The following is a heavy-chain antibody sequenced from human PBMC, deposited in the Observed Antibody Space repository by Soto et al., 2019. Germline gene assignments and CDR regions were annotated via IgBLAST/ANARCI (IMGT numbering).Heavy chain of an antibody. CDR3: ARVHVMVVAGSTFDY. D-gene: IGHD6-19*01. CDR2: IYHGGTT. CDR1: GGSFSGYY. V-gene: IGHV4-34*01. Sequence: SETLSLTCAVYGGSFSGYYWSWIRQPPGKGPEWIASIYHGGTTFYNPSLTSRITISVDTSNNQFSLKLTSVTAADTAVYYCARVHVMVVAGSTFDYWGHGTLVTVSS. J-gene: IGHJ4*01.